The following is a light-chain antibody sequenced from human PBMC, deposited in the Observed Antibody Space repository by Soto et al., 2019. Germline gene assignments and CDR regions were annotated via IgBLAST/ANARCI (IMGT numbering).Light chain of an antibody. V-gene: IGKV1-39*01. J-gene: IGKJ2*01. CDR2: AAS. CDR3: QPSYSTPVT. CDR1: QSISSY. Sequence: DIQVTQSPSSLSASVGDRVTITCRASQSISSYLNWYQQKLGKAPKLLIYAASSLQSGVPSRFSGSGSGTDFTLTISSLQPEDFATYYCQPSYSTPVTFGQGTKLEIK.